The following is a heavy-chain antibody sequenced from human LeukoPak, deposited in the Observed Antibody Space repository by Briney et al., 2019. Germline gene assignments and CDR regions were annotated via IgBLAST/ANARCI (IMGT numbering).Heavy chain of an antibody. CDR1: GGSISSGSYY. D-gene: IGHD6-19*01. CDR2: IYTSGST. J-gene: IGHJ5*02. Sequence: PSQTLSLTCTVSGGSISSGSYYWSWIRQPAGKGLEWIGRIYTSGSTNYNPSLKSRVTISVDKSKNQFSLKLSSVTAADTAVYYCARQTTYSSGWYKGGWFDPWGQGTLVTVSS. V-gene: IGHV4-61*02. CDR3: ARQTTYSSGWYKGGWFDP.